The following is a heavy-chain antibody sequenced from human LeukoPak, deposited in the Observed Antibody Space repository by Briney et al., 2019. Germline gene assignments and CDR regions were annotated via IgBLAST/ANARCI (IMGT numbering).Heavy chain of an antibody. J-gene: IGHJ4*02. Sequence: GGSLRLSCAASGFTFDDFGMSWVRQAPGKGLEWVSGINWNGLSRGYADSVKGRFTISRDNAKNSLFLQMNSLRAEDTALYYCARVSRATYYIDYWGQGNLVTVSS. CDR3: ARVSRATYYIDY. CDR2: INWNGLSR. CDR1: GFTFDDFG. V-gene: IGHV3-20*04.